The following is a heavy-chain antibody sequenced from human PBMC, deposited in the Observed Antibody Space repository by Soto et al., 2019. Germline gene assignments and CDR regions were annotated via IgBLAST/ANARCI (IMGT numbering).Heavy chain of an antibody. D-gene: IGHD5-18*01. CDR1: GFTISSYA. J-gene: IGHJ6*02. CDR2: ISYDGSNK. CDR3: ASISSGSYGYFIHWRGNYGMDV. Sequence: XASLRLSCAASGFTISSYAMHWVRQAPGKGLEWVAVISYDGSNKYYAGSVKGRFTISRDNSKNTLYLQMNSLRAEDTAVYYCASISSGSYGYFIHWRGNYGMDVWGQGTTVTVSS. V-gene: IGHV3-30-3*01.